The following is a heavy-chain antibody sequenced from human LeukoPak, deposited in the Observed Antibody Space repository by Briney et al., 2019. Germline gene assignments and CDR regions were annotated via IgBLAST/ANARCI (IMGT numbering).Heavy chain of an antibody. V-gene: IGHV3-48*04. Sequence: GGSLRLSCAASGFTFSSYSMNWVRQAPGKGLEWVSYISSSSSTIYYADSVKGRFTISRDNAKNSLYLQMNSLRAEDTAVYYCARDKGVFAPDAFDIWGQGTMVTVSS. J-gene: IGHJ3*02. CDR3: ARDKGVFAPDAFDI. CDR2: ISSSSSTI. D-gene: IGHD3-16*01. CDR1: GFTFSSYS.